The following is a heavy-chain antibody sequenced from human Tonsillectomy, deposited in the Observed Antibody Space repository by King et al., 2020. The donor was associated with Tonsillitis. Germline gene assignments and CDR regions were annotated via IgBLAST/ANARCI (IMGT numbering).Heavy chain of an antibody. CDR3: ARDLDYYDSSGYFYY. D-gene: IGHD3-22*01. V-gene: IGHV3-30*04. CDR1: GFTFTSYA. CDR2: ISYDGSDK. J-gene: IGHJ4*02. Sequence: VQLVESGGGVVQPGRSLRLSCAASGFTFTSYAMHWVRQAPGKGLEWVAVISYDGSDKNYADSVKGRFTISRDNSKNTLYLRMNSLRAEDTALYYCARDLDYYDSSGYFYYWGQGTLVTVSS.